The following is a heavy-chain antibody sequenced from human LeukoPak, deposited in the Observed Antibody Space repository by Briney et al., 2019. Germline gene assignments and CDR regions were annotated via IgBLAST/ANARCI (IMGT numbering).Heavy chain of an antibody. V-gene: IGHV1-46*01. D-gene: IGHD2-2*01. CDR1: GYTFTSYY. Sequence: EASVKVSCKASGYTFTSYYMHWVRQAPGQGLEWMGIINPSGGSTSYAQKFQGRVTITADESTSTAYMELSSLRSDDTAVYYCATTRGYCSSTSCPSAPFDYWGQGTLVTVSS. CDR3: ATTRGYCSSTSCPSAPFDY. CDR2: INPSGGST. J-gene: IGHJ4*02.